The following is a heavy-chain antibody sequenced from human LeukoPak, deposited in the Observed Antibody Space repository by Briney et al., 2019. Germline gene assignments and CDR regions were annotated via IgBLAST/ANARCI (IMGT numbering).Heavy chain of an antibody. CDR1: GYTFTNYY. CDR2: INPSDGKT. J-gene: IGHJ4*02. Sequence: ASVKVSCKASGYTFTNYYMHWVRQAPGQGLEWMGVINPSDGKTSYAQKFQGRVTMTRDTSTSTVYMELSSLRSEDTAVYYCAREIGPRQLHLWGSAFDYWGQGTLVTVSS. D-gene: IGHD5-18*01. CDR3: AREIGPRQLHLWGSAFDY. V-gene: IGHV1-46*01.